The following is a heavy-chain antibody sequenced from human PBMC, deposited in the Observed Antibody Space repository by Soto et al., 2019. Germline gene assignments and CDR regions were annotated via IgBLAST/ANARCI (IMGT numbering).Heavy chain of an antibody. Sequence: ETLSLTCPVSGGSIGSYYSSWGRQPTGKGLEWIGYIYYSGSTNYNPSLKSRVTISVDTSSNQFSLKLSSVTAADTAVYYCAGDSRGYDSSTLDYWGQGTLVTVS. CDR1: GGSIGSYY. CDR2: IYYSGST. CDR3: AGDSRGYDSSTLDY. D-gene: IGHD5-12*01. J-gene: IGHJ4*02. V-gene: IGHV4-59*01.